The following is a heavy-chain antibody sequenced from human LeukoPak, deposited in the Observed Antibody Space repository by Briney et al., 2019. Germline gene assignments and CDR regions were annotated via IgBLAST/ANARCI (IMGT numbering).Heavy chain of an antibody. D-gene: IGHD6-19*01. CDR1: GFTVSSNY. CDR2: IYSGGST. J-gene: IGHJ6*02. CDR3: ARDPGIAVAGTIYYYYGMDV. Sequence: PGGSLRLSCAASGFTVSSNYMSWVRPAPGKGLEWVAVIYSGGSTYYADSVKGRFTISRDNSKNKLYLQMNRLRAEDAAVYYCARDPGIAVAGTIYYYYGMDVWGQGTTVTVSS. V-gene: IGHV3-66*01.